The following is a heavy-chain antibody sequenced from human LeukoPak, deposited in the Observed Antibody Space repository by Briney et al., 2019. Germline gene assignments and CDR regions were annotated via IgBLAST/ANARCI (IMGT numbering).Heavy chain of an antibody. V-gene: IGHV3-30*03. CDR1: GFTFSSYD. D-gene: IGHD5-18*01. Sequence: GGSLRLSCTASGFTFSSYDMHWVRQAPGKGLEWVAVISYDGSNKYYAGSVKGRFTISRDNSKNTLYLQMNSLRAEDTAVYYCARERDYVDTAMVYFDYWGQGTLVTVSS. CDR2: ISYDGSNK. J-gene: IGHJ4*02. CDR3: ARERDYVDTAMVYFDY.